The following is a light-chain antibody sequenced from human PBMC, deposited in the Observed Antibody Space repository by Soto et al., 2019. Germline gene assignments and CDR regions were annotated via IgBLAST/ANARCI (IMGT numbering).Light chain of an antibody. V-gene: IGLV2-8*01. CDR2: EVS. J-gene: IGLJ2*01. CDR3: SSYAGSNNFVV. Sequence: QSVLTQPPSASGSPGQSVTISCTGTSSDVGGYNYVSWYQQHPGKAPKLMIYEVSKRPSGVPDRFSGSKSGNTASLTVSGLQVEDEADYYCSSYAGSNNFVVFGGGTKLTAL. CDR1: SSDVGGYNY.